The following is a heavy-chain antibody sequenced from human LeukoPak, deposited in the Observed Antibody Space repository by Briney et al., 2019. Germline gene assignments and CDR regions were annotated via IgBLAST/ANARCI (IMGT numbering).Heavy chain of an antibody. Sequence: GGSLRLSCAASRFTFSSYGMLWVRQAPGKGLEWVAVISYDGSNKYYADSVKGRFTISRDNSKNTLYLQMNSLRAEDTAVYYCAKAEPGPDYWGQGTLVTVSS. D-gene: IGHD1-1*01. CDR1: RFTFSSYG. J-gene: IGHJ4*02. V-gene: IGHV3-30*18. CDR2: ISYDGSNK. CDR3: AKAEPGPDY.